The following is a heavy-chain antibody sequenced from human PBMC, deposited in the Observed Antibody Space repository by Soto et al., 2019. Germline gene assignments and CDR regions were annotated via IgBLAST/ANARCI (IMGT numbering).Heavy chain of an antibody. D-gene: IGHD6-6*01. V-gene: IGHV4-30-4*01. Sequence: QVQLQESGPGLVKPSQTLSLTCTVSGGSISSGDYYWSWIRQPPGKGLEWIGYIYHSGSTYYHPSFKSRVTISVDTSKNQFSLKLSSVTAADTAVYYCVRERPDGARLDPWGQGTLVTVSS. J-gene: IGHJ5*02. CDR1: GGSISSGDYY. CDR2: IYHSGST. CDR3: VRERPDGARLDP.